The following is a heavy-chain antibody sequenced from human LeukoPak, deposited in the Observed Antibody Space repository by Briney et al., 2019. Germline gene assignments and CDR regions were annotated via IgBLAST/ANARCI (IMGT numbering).Heavy chain of an antibody. CDR2: IHSGGNT. D-gene: IGHD3-10*01. J-gene: IGHJ6*03. CDR1: GFTVSSTY. CDR3: AREGIAMVRGVIDYNYYMDV. Sequence: GGSLRLSCAASGFTVSSTYMSWVRQPPGKGLEWVSVIHSGGNTYYADSLKGRFAISRDNSKNRLYLQMTSLRAEDTAVYECAREGIAMVRGVIDYNYYMDVWGKGTTVTVSS. V-gene: IGHV3-66*02.